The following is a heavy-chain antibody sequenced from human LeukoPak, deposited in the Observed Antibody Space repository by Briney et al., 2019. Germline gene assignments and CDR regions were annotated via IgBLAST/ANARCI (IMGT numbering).Heavy chain of an antibody. Sequence: GGSLRLSCAASGFTFSSYWMSWVRQAPGKGLEWVANIKQDGSEKYYVDSVKGRFTISRDNSKNTLYLQMNSLRVEDTASYYCVRDHRGSSWTLYYWGQGTLVTVSS. CDR3: VRDHRGSSWTLYY. CDR2: IKQDGSEK. CDR1: GFTFSSYW. D-gene: IGHD6-13*01. V-gene: IGHV3-7*01. J-gene: IGHJ4*02.